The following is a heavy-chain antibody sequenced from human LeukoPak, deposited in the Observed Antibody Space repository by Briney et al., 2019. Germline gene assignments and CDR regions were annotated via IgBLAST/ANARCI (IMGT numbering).Heavy chain of an antibody. CDR2: ISHDGSFK. Sequence: PGGSLRLSCAVSGFTFSNYAIHWVRQAPGKGLEWVAAISHDGSFKYYADSVRGRFTISRDNSKYTLSLHMNSLRAEDTAVYYCSKDTYERDGYGDHLRDFMDVWGQGTTVTVSS. V-gene: IGHV3-30*18. CDR3: SKDTYERDGYGDHLRDFMDV. CDR1: GFTFSNYA. J-gene: IGHJ6*02. D-gene: IGHD4-17*01.